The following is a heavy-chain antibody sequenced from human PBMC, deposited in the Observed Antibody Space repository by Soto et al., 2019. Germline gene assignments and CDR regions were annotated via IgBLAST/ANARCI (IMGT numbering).Heavy chain of an antibody. V-gene: IGHV3-23*01. CDR2: LSTSIGNI. D-gene: IGHD5-18*01. CDR1: GFTLRNYA. J-gene: IGHJ6*02. Sequence: EVQLLESGGGLVQPGGSLRLSCAASGFTLRNYAMSWVRHAPGRGLEWVSSLSTSIGNIYYADSVKGRFTISRDNSRNTLYLQMDSLRAEDTAVYYCTKRVDTAVALRAYGMDVWGQGTTVTVSS. CDR3: TKRVDTAVALRAYGMDV.